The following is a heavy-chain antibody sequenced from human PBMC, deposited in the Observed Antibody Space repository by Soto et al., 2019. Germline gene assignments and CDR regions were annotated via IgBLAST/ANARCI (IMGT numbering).Heavy chain of an antibody. V-gene: IGHV3-74*01. D-gene: IGHD2-2*02. CDR2: INSDGSST. Sequence: GGSLRLSCAASGFTFSSYWMHWVRQAPGKGLVWVSRINSDGSSTSYADSVKGRFTISRDNAKNTLYLQMNSLRAEDTAVYYCARVIGCSSTSCYTDYYYYGMDVWGQGTTVTVAS. J-gene: IGHJ6*02. CDR3: ARVIGCSSTSCYTDYYYYGMDV. CDR1: GFTFSSYW.